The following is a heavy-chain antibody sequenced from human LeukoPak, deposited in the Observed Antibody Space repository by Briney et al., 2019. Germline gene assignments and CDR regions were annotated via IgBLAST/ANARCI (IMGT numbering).Heavy chain of an antibody. CDR3: ARDVHGDYGSGWFDP. Sequence: SVKVSCKTSGGTFNNTAISWVRQAPGQGLEWLGGIMPLFGTAGYAQKFQGRVTITKDESTRTVYLELTSLTSDDTAVYYCARDVHGDYGSGWFDPWGQGTLVTVSS. CDR1: GGTFNNTA. V-gene: IGHV1-69*05. CDR2: IMPLFGTA. J-gene: IGHJ5*02. D-gene: IGHD4-17*01.